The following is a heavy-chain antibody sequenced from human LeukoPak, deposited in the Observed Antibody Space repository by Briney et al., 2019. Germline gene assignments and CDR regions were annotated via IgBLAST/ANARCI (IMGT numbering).Heavy chain of an antibody. CDR1: GGSISSGGYY. V-gene: IGHV4-39*07. D-gene: IGHD1-26*01. Sequence: SETLSLTCTVSGGSISSGGYYWSWIRQPPGKGLEWIGEINHSGSTNYNPSLKSRVTISVDTSKNQFSLKLSSVTAADTAVYYCARERSGSFDLDYWGQGTLVTVSS. J-gene: IGHJ4*02. CDR2: INHSGST. CDR3: ARERSGSFDLDY.